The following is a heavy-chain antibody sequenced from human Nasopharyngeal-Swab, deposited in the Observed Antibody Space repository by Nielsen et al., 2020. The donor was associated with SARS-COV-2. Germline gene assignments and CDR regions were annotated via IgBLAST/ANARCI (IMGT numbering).Heavy chain of an antibody. J-gene: IGHJ3*01. D-gene: IGHD2-15*01. CDR2: IYPGDSDT. CDR3: ARPRAARETDAFEF. V-gene: IGHV5-51*01. Sequence: GGSLRLSCKGSGYNFTTYWIGWVRQMPGKGLEWMGIIYPGDSDTRYSPSFQGQVTISADKSISTAFLQWSSLKASDTAMYYCARPRAARETDAFEFWGQGTMVTVSS. CDR1: GYNFTTYW.